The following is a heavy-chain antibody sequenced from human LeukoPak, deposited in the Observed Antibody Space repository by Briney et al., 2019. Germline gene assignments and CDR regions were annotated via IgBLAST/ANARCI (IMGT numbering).Heavy chain of an antibody. J-gene: IGHJ3*02. CDR3: ASLYCSSTSCYRWDAFYI. CDR2: GYHRRST. Sequence: AETLSLTCPVSGYSISSCDCCGCFRQPPCQATEWIGSGYHRRSTYYTPSLKSRFTISVDTSKILCSLKLSSVTAADTAVYYCASLYCSSTSCYRWDAFYIWGQGTMVTVSS. D-gene: IGHD2-2*01. CDR1: GYSISSCDC. V-gene: IGHV4-38-2*01.